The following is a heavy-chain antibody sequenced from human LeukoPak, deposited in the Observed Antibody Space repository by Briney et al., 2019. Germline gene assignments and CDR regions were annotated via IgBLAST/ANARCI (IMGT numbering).Heavy chain of an antibody. CDR1: GFTFSNYA. J-gene: IGHJ4*02. CDR2: ISSNGGST. Sequence: GGPLRLSCSASGFTFSNYAMHWVRQAPGKGLESVSAISSNGGSTYYADSVKGRFTISRDNSRNTLYLQMSSLRAEDTAVYYCLSGDYWGQGTLVTVSS. CDR3: LSGDY. V-gene: IGHV3-64D*06. D-gene: IGHD3-10*01.